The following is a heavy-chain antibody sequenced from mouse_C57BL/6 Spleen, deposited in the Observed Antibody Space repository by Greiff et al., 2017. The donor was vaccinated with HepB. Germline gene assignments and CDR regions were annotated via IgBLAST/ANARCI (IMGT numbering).Heavy chain of an antibody. Sequence: EVKLMESGGGLVKPGGSLKLSCAASGFTFSDYGMHWVRQAPEKGLEWVAYISSGSSTIYYADTVKGRFTISRDNAKNTLFLQMTSLRSEDTAMYYCGIRYDYLDYWGQGTTLTVSS. D-gene: IGHD2-3*01. V-gene: IGHV5-17*01. CDR1: GFTFSDYG. J-gene: IGHJ2*01. CDR3: GIRYDYLDY. CDR2: ISSGSSTI.